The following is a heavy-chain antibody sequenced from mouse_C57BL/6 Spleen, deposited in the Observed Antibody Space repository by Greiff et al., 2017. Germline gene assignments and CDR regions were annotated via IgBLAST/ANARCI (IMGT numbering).Heavy chain of an antibody. Sequence: QVQLKESGPELVKPGASVKISCKASGYAFSSSWMNWVKQRPGKGLEWIGRIYPGDGDTNYNGKFKGKATLTADKSSSTAYMQLSSLTSEDSAVYCCARGELGRWYCDVWGTGTTVTVSS. V-gene: IGHV1-82*01. J-gene: IGHJ1*03. D-gene: IGHD4-1*01. CDR3: ARGELGRWYCDV. CDR2: IYPGDGDT. CDR1: GYAFSSSW.